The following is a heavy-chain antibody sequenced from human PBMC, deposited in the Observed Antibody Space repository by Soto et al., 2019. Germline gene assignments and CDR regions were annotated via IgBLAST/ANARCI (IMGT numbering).Heavy chain of an antibody. Sequence: EVQLVESGGGLVKPGGSLRLSCAASGFTFSRYSMNWVRQAPGTGLEWVSSISSSSSYIYYADSVKGRVTSSRDNAKNPLYLPMNSLKADDTGVSYCSRARDAGDDSSGSYSCDYGGQGTLVTVS. J-gene: IGHJ4*02. CDR1: GFTFSRYS. CDR2: ISSSSSYI. D-gene: IGHD3-22*01. V-gene: IGHV3-21*01. CDR3: SRARDAGDDSSGSYSCDY.